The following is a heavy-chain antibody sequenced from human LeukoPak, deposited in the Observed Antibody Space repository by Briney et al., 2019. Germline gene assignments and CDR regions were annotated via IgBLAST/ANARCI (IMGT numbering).Heavy chain of an antibody. V-gene: IGHV1-69*05. J-gene: IGHJ4*02. CDR3: ARDGEAGGYFDY. Sequence: SVKVSCKASGGTFSSYAISWVRQAPGQGLEWMGRIIPTFGTANYAQKFQGRVTITTDESTSTAYMELSSLRSEDTAVYYCARDGEAGGYFDYWGQGTLVTVSS. D-gene: IGHD2-8*02. CDR1: GGTFSSYA. CDR2: IIPTFGTA.